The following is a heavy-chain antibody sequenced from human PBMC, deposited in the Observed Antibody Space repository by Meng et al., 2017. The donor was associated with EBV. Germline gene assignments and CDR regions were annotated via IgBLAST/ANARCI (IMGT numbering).Heavy chain of an antibody. CDR3: ARVKRLWFGELWVFDY. Sequence: QVQLVQSGSELKKPGASVQFSCKASGYTFTSYAMNWVRQAPGQGLEWMGWINTNTGNPTYAQGFAGRFVFSLDTSVSTAYLQISSLKAEDTAVYYCARVKRLWFGELWVFDYWGQGTLVTVSS. CDR2: INTNTGNP. CDR1: GYTFTSYA. J-gene: IGHJ4*02. D-gene: IGHD3-10*01. V-gene: IGHV7-4-1*02.